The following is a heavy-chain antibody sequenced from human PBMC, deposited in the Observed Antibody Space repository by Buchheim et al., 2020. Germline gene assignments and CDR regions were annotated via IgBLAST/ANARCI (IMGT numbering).Heavy chain of an antibody. D-gene: IGHD2-8*02. J-gene: IGHJ4*02. Sequence: QLLLQESGPGLVKPSETLSLTCSVSDGSISSSDYYWGWIRQPPGKGLEWIGSIYNSGSTHYHPSLESRVSISVDTSKNQVSLKLTSVTAADTAVYYCARGFFYHSTDDFWGQG. CDR3: ARGFFYHSTDDF. CDR2: IYNSGST. V-gene: IGHV4-39*07. CDR1: DGSISSSDYY.